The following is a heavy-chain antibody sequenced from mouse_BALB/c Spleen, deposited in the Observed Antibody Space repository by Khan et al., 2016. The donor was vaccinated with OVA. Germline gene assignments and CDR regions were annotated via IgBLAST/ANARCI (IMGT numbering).Heavy chain of an antibody. J-gene: IGHJ3*01. Sequence: QVQLQQSGAELARPGASVKMSCKASGYTFNSYTIHWIKLRPGQGLEWIGYINPSNGYTNYNQKFKDKATLTADKSSTTAYMQLSSLTSDDSAVYYGVRDGAYHRNDGWFAYWGQGTMVTVSA. CDR3: VRDGAYHRNDGWFAY. CDR1: GYTFNSYT. CDR2: INPSNGYT. D-gene: IGHD2-14*01. V-gene: IGHV1-4*01.